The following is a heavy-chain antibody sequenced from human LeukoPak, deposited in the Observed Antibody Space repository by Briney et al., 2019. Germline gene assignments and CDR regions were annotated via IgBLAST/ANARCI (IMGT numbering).Heavy chain of an antibody. CDR2: INHSGST. V-gene: IGHV4-34*01. D-gene: IGHD6-13*01. CDR1: GGSFSGYY. J-gene: IGHJ5*02. CDR3: ARAGGSWYVRGFDP. Sequence: PSETLSLTCAVYGGSFSGYYWSWIRQPPGKGLEWIGEINHSGSTNYNPSLKSRVTISVDTSKNQFSLKLSSVTAADTAVYYCARAGGSWYVRGFDPWGQGTLVTVSS.